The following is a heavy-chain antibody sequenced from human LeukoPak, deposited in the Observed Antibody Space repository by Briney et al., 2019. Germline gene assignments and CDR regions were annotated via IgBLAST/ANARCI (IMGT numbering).Heavy chain of an antibody. D-gene: IGHD2-15*01. CDR1: GGSFSGYY. Sequence: PSETLSLTCAVYGGSFSGYYWSWIRQPPGKGLEWIGEINHSGSTNYNPSLKSRVTISVDTSKNQFSLKLSSVTAADTAVYYCASHTRDFDYWGQGTLATVSS. V-gene: IGHV4-34*01. CDR2: INHSGST. CDR3: ASHTRDFDY. J-gene: IGHJ4*02.